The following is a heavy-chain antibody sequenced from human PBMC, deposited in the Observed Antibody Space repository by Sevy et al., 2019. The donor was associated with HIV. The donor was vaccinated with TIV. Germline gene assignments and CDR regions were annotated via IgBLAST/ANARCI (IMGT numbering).Heavy chain of an antibody. CDR1: GFTFSSYA. CDR3: ARDLGSNDYGDYEDY. V-gene: IGHV3-30-3*01. J-gene: IGHJ4*02. Sequence: GGSLRLSCAASGFTFSSYAMHWVRQAPGKGLEWVAVISYNGSNKSYADSVKGRFTISRDNSKNRLYLQMNSLRAEDTAVYYCARDLGSNDYGDYEDYWGQGTLVTVSS. D-gene: IGHD4-17*01. CDR2: ISYNGSNK.